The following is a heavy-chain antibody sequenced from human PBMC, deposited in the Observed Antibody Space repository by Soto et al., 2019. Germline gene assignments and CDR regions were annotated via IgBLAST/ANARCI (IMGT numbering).Heavy chain of an antibody. CDR3: ARHSDRWEAGFFDF. J-gene: IGHJ4*02. V-gene: IGHV4-4*07. D-gene: IGHD1-26*01. CDR2: IYSSGST. CDR1: GGSITSYY. Sequence: QVQLQESGPGLVKPSETLSLTCTVSGGSITSYYWSWIRQPAGKGLEWIGRIYSSGSTKYNDSLKGRLTMSLDTSENQFSLMLSSVTAADTAVYYCARHSDRWEAGFFDFWGRGTLVTVSS.